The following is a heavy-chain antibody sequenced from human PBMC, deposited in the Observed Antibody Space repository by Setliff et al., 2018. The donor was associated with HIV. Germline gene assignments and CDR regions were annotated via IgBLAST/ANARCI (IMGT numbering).Heavy chain of an antibody. V-gene: IGHV1-18*01. CDR3: ARFPNPSQIVVVMPPDY. CDR2: ISAYNGNK. CDR1: GYSFTSYG. D-gene: IGHD3-22*01. J-gene: IGHJ4*02. Sequence: ASVKVSCKASGYSFTSYGISWVRQAPGQGLEWMGWISAYNGNKNYAQKIQDRLTMTTDTSTSTAYMELRSLRSDDTAVYYCARFPNPSQIVVVMPPDYWGQGTPVTVSS.